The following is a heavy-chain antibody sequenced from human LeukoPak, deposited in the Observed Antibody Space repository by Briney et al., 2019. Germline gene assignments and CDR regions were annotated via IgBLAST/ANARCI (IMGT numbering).Heavy chain of an antibody. J-gene: IGHJ4*02. CDR1: GFTFDDYA. CDR2: ISGDGGST. CDR3: AKDRGWYDY. V-gene: IGHV3-43*02. D-gene: IGHD6-19*01. Sequence: GGSLRLSCAASGFTFDDYAMHWVRPAPGKGLEWVSLISGDGGSTYYADSVKGRFTISRDNSKTSLYLQMNSLRTEDTALYHCAKDRGWYDYWGQGTLVTVSS.